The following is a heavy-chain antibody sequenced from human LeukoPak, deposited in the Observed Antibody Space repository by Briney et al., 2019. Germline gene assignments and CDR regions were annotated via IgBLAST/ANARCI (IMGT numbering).Heavy chain of an antibody. D-gene: IGHD3-22*01. V-gene: IGHV4-31*03. Sequence: PSETLSLTCTVSGDSISSGGYCWSWIRQHPGKGLEWIGYIYYSGSTYYNPSLKSRVTISVDTSKNQFSLKLSSVTAADTAVYYCAREKDYYDSSGYYADAFDIWGQGTMVTVSS. CDR2: IYYSGST. J-gene: IGHJ3*02. CDR3: AREKDYYDSSGYYADAFDI. CDR1: GDSISSGGYC.